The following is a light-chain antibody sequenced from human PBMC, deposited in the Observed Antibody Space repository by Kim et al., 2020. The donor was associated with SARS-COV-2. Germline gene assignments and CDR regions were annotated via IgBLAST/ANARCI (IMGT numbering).Light chain of an antibody. CDR1: QTVSTTH. J-gene: IGKJ4*01. V-gene: IGKV3-20*01. CDR2: AAS. CDR3: QQYGSSPLT. Sequence: EIVLTQSPGTLSLSPGERATLSCRPSQTVSTTHLAWYQQKPGQAPRLLIYAASTRATGIPDRFSGSGSGTDFTLTISRLETEDFAVYHCQQYGSSPLTFGGGTKVDIK.